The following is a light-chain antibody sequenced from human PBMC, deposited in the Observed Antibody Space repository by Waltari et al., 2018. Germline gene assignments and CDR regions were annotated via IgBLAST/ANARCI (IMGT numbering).Light chain of an antibody. J-gene: IGKJ4*01. CDR3: QQLNSYPLGT. V-gene: IGKV1-9*01. Sequence: DIPLTQSPSFLSASVGDRVTITCRASQGISSYLAWYQQKPGKAPKLLIDAASTLQSGVPSRFSGSGSGTEFTLTISSLQPEDFATYYCQQLNSYPLGTFGGGTKVEIK. CDR1: QGISSY. CDR2: AAS.